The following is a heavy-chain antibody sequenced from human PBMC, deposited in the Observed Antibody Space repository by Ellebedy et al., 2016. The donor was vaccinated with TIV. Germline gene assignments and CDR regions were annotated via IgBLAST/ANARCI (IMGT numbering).Heavy chain of an antibody. D-gene: IGHD3-9*01. CDR3: ARHSVENFDWSCFDA. CDR1: GFTFSGSA. V-gene: IGHV3-73*01. J-gene: IGHJ5*02. Sequence: PGGSLRLSCAASGFTFSGSAMHWVRQASGKGLEWVGRIRSKANSYATAYAASVKGRFTISRDDSKNTGYLQMSSLKTEDTAVYYCARHSVENFDWSCFDAWGQGTLVTVSS. CDR2: IRSKANSYAT.